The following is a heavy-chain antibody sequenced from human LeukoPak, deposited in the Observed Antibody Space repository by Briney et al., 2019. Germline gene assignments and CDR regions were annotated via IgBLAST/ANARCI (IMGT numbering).Heavy chain of an antibody. CDR1: GGSISSYY. J-gene: IGHJ4*02. CDR2: IYYSGST. Sequence: SGTLSLTCTVSGGSISSYYWNWIRQPPGKGLEWIGYIYYSGSTNYNPSLKSQVSISIDTSKNQFSLKLTSVTAADTSVYYCARQTGSGLFILPGGQGTLVTVSS. V-gene: IGHV4-59*08. CDR3: ARQTGSGLFILP. D-gene: IGHD3/OR15-3a*01.